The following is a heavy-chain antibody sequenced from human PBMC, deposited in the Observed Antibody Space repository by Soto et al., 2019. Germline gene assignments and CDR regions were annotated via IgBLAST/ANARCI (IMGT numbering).Heavy chain of an antibody. Sequence: QVQLQESGPGLVKPSQTLSLTCTVSGGSISSGGYYWSWIRQHPGKGLEWIGYIYYSGSTYYNPSLKSRVNIAVDTSKNQFSLKLSSMTAADTAVYYCARDLITMSQGAFDIWGQGTMVTVSS. D-gene: IGHD3-10*02. CDR3: ARDLITMSQGAFDI. V-gene: IGHV4-31*03. J-gene: IGHJ3*02. CDR2: IYYSGST. CDR1: GGSISSGGYY.